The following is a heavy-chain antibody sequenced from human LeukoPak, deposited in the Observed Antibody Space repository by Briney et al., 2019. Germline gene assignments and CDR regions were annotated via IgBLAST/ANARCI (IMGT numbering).Heavy chain of an antibody. CDR1: GFTFSSYA. Sequence: PGGSLRLSCAASGFTFSSYAMHWVRQAPGKGLEWVAVISYDGSNKYYADSVKGRFTISRDNSKNTLYLQMNSLRAEDTAVYYCAGGQKALWGGGNDYWGQGTLVTVSS. CDR3: AGGQKALWGGGNDY. D-gene: IGHD3-16*01. CDR2: ISYDGSNK. J-gene: IGHJ4*02. V-gene: IGHV3-30-3*01.